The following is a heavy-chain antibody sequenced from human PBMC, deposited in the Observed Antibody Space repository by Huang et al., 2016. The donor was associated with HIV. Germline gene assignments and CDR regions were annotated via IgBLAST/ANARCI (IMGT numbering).Heavy chain of an antibody. V-gene: IGHV3-43*01. CDR2: ISGEGDIT. CDR1: GFTFDDYT. Sequence: EVQLVESGGVVVQPGGSLRLSCAASGFTFDDYTMHWVRQARGTGVEWFSLISGEGDITYYAESGKGRFTISRDNSKNSLFLQMNSLRAEDSALYYCTKSSHADVLTGYYDYWGQGTLVTVSS. CDR3: TKSSHADVLTGYYDY. D-gene: IGHD3-9*01. J-gene: IGHJ4*02.